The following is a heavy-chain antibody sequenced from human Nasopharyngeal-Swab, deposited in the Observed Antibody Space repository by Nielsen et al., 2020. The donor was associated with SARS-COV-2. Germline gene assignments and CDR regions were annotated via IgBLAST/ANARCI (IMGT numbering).Heavy chain of an antibody. CDR3: ARERSRGGIWNYYYYYMDV. CDR1: GGSISSSSYY. J-gene: IGHJ6*03. D-gene: IGHD3-10*01. CDR2: TYYSGST. Sequence: SETLSLTCTVSGGSISSSSYYWGWIRQPPGKGLEWIGITYYSGSTYYNPSPKSRFTISVDTSKNQFSLKLSSVTAADTAVYYCARERSRGGIWNYYYYYMDVWGKGTTVTVSS. V-gene: IGHV4-39*07.